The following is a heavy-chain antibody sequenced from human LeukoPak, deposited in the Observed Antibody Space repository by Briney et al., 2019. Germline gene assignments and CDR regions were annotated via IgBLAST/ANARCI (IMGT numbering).Heavy chain of an antibody. J-gene: IGHJ4*02. CDR2: IYSGGGT. Sequence: PGGSLRLSCAASGFTVGSNYMSWVRQAPGKGLEWVSIIYSGGGTYHADSVKGRFTISRDNSKNTLYLQMNSLRVEDTAVYYCARHSRGRSFFDYWDQGTLVTVAS. D-gene: IGHD6-19*01. CDR3: ARHSRGRSFFDY. CDR1: GFTVGSNY. V-gene: IGHV3-66*04.